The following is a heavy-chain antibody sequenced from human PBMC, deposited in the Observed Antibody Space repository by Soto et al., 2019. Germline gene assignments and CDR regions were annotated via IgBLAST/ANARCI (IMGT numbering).Heavy chain of an antibody. Sequence: QVLLRESGPRLVKPSETLSLTCTVSGGSISPYFWSWIRQPPGKGLEYIGYIHYSGGTNYNPSLKSRVPMPVDTSKNQFSLKVNSVTAADTAVYYCARVLYSGSYCESLGFDYWGQGTLVTVSS. CDR1: GGSISPYF. V-gene: IGHV4-59*01. J-gene: IGHJ4*02. CDR3: ARVLYSGSYCESLGFDY. CDR2: IHYSGGT. D-gene: IGHD1-26*01.